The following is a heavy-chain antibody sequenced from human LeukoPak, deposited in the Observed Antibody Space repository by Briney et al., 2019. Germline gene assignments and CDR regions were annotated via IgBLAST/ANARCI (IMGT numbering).Heavy chain of an antibody. CDR3: TRDTSGSQVITFLDY. CDR1: GFSFRSSS. D-gene: IGHD3-10*01. CDR2: IDDTSGYI. J-gene: IGHJ4*02. V-gene: IGHV3-21*01. Sequence: GGSLRLSCAASGFSFRSSSFSWVRQAPGKGLEWVSYIDDTSGYIFYADSVKGRFTLSRDDAKNSLILQMNSLRAEDTAVYYCTRDTSGSQVITFLDYWGQGILVTVAS.